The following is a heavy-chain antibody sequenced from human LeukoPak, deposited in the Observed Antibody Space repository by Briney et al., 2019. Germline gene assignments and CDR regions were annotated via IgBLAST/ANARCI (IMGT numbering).Heavy chain of an antibody. CDR1: GFTFSSYA. CDR3: ARDSWIQVWTQIDY. D-gene: IGHD5-18*01. J-gene: IGHJ4*02. V-gene: IGHV3-30-3*01. Sequence: GRSLRLSCAASGFTFSSYAMHCVRQAPGKGLEWVAVISYDENSKYYADSVKGRFTISRDNSKNTLYLQMNSLRAEDTAVYYCARDSWIQVWTQIDYWGQGTLVTVSS. CDR2: ISYDENSK.